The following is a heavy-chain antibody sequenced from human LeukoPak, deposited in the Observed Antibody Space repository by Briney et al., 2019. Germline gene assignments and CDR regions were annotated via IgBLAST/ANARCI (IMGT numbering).Heavy chain of an antibody. V-gene: IGHV4-59*01. Sequence: SETLSLTCTVSGGSISSYYWSWIRQPPGQGLEWIGYIYYSGSTNYNPSLKSRVTISVDTSKNQFSLKLSSVTAADTAVYYCARGMYSGSYYDHGAFDIWGQGTMVTVSS. CDR1: GGSISSYY. D-gene: IGHD1-26*01. CDR2: IYYSGST. CDR3: ARGMYSGSYYDHGAFDI. J-gene: IGHJ3*02.